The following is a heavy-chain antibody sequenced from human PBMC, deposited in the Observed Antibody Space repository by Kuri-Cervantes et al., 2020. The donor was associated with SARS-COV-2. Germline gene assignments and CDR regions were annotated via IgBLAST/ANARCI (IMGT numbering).Heavy chain of an antibody. CDR3: ATTTVVIGSYYYYYGMDV. Sequence: GESLKISCAASGFTFSGSAMHWVRQASGKGLEWVGRIRSKANSYATAYAASVKGRFTISRDDSKNTAYLQMNSLKTEDTAVYYCATTTVVIGSYYYYYGMDVWGQGTTVTVSS. J-gene: IGHJ6*02. V-gene: IGHV3-73*01. CDR2: IRSKANSYAT. D-gene: IGHD4-23*01. CDR1: GFTFSGSA.